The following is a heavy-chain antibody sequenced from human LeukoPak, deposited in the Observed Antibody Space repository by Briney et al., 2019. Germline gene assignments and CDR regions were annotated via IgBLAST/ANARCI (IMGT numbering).Heavy chain of an antibody. CDR1: GFTFSSYG. V-gene: IGHV3-23*01. CDR3: ARDAGHYYDSSGYYYYTDY. J-gene: IGHJ4*02. D-gene: IGHD3-22*01. Sequence: GGSLRLSCAASGFTFSSYGMNWVRQAPGKGLEWVSGIVPSGGTTYYADSVKGRFTVSRDNSKNTLYLQMNSLRADDTAVYYCARDAGHYYDSSGYYYYTDYWGQGTLVTVSS. CDR2: IVPSGGTT.